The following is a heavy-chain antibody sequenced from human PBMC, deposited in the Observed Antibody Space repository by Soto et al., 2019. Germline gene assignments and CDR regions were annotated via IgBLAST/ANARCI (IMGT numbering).Heavy chain of an antibody. CDR2: IHHSGST. CDR3: ARQGFGQLHGLVDV. CDR1: GGSITSHY. V-gene: IGHV4-59*08. D-gene: IGHD3-10*01. J-gene: IGHJ6*02. Sequence: SETLSLTCSVSGGSITSHYCSWFRQPPGKGLEWIGYIHHSGSTSYNPSLKSRVTMSVDTSKNQFSLKVNSVTAADTALYYCARQGFGQLHGLVDVWGPGTTVTVAS.